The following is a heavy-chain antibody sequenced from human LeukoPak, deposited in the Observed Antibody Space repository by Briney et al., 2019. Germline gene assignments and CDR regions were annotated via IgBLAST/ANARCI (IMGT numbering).Heavy chain of an antibody. Sequence: SVKVSCKAPGGTFSSYAISWVRQAPGQGLEWMGGIIPIFGTANYAQKFQGRVTITTDESTSTAYMELSSLRSEDTAVYYCARDRCSSTSCYTGGFDYWGQGTLVTVSS. D-gene: IGHD2-2*02. CDR3: ARDRCSSTSCYTGGFDY. J-gene: IGHJ4*02. CDR2: IIPIFGTA. V-gene: IGHV1-69*05. CDR1: GGTFSSYA.